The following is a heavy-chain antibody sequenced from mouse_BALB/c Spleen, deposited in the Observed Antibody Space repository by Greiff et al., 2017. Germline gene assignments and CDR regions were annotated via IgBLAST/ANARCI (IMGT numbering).Heavy chain of an antibody. Sequence: EVHLVESGPGLVKPSQSLSLTCSVTGYSITSGYYWNWIRQFPGNKLEWMGYISYDGSNNYNPSLKNRISITRDTSKNQFFLKLNSVTTEDTATYYCASRTARAWFAYWGQGTLVTVSA. CDR1: GYSITSGYY. J-gene: IGHJ3*01. CDR2: ISYDGSN. CDR3: ASRTARAWFAY. D-gene: IGHD3-2*01. V-gene: IGHV3-6*02.